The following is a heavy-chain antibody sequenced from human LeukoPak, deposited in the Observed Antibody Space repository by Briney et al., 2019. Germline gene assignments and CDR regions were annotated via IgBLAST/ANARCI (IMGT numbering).Heavy chain of an antibody. CDR2: INTNTGNP. D-gene: IGHD4-17*01. CDR1: GYTFTGYY. Sequence: ASVKVSCKASGYTFTGYYMHWVRQAPGQGLEWMGWINTNTGNPTYAQGFTGRFVFSLDTSVSTAYLQISSLKAEDTAVYYCALATVTTGFDYWGQGTLVTVSS. J-gene: IGHJ4*02. V-gene: IGHV7-4-1*02. CDR3: ALATVTTGFDY.